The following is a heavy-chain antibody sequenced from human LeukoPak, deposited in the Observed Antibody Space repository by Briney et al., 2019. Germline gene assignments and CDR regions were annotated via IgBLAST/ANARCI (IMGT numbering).Heavy chain of an antibody. V-gene: IGHV4-39*01. CDR1: GGSIRSSSYY. Sequence: SETLSLTCTVSGGSIRSSSYYWGWIRQPPGKVLEWIGSIYYSGSTYYNPSLKSRVTISVDTSKNQFSLKLSSVTAADTAVYYCARHSSGYQGLNWFDPWGQGTLVTVSS. D-gene: IGHD3-3*01. CDR2: IYYSGST. J-gene: IGHJ5*02. CDR3: ARHSSGYQGLNWFDP.